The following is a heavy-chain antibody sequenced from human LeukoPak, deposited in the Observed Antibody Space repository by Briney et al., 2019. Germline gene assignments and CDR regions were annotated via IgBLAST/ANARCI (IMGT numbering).Heavy chain of an antibody. CDR3: ARGQQGSSWCYFDY. D-gene: IGHD6-13*01. CDR1: GFTFSSYS. CDR2: ISSSSSYI. J-gene: IGHJ4*02. Sequence: GGSLRLSCAASGFTFSSYSMNWVRQAPGKGLEWVSSISSSSSYIYYADSVKGRFTISRDNAKNSLYLQMNSLRAEDTAVYYCARGQQGSSWCYFDYRGQGTLVTVSS. V-gene: IGHV3-21*01.